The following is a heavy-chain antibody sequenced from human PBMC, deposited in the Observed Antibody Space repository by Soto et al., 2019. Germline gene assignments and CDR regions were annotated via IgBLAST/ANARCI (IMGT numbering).Heavy chain of an antibody. CDR1: GFTISNYG. CDR3: AKVERMTPYTHLR. CDR2: ISGRDGYT. J-gene: IGHJ4*02. D-gene: IGHD1-1*01. V-gene: IGHV3-23*01. Sequence: GGSLRLSCEASGFTISNYGMTWVRQAPGKGLEWVSAISGRDGYTYYADSVKGRFTISRDNSKNTLYLQMNSLTAEDTAIYYCAKVERMTPYTHLRWGQGTLVTVSS.